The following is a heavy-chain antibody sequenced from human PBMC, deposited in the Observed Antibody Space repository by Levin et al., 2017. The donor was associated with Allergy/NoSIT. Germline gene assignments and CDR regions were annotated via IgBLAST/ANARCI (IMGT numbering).Heavy chain of an antibody. CDR1: GFTFSSYS. CDR2: ISSSSSYI. D-gene: IGHD3-16*02. J-gene: IGHJ4*02. Sequence: GGSLRLSCAASGFTFSSYSMNWVRQAPGKGLEWVSSISSSSSYIYYADSVKGRFTISRDNAKNSLYLQMNSLRAEDTAVYYCARTQNNMITFGGVIAAFDYWGQGTLVTVSS. V-gene: IGHV3-21*01. CDR3: ARTQNNMITFGGVIAAFDY.